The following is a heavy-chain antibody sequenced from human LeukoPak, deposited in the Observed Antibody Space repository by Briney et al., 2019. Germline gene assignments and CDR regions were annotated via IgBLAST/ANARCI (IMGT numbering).Heavy chain of an antibody. D-gene: IGHD6-6*01. J-gene: IGHJ6*03. CDR3: ASPRGGSSPYYMDV. Sequence: SETLSLTCTVSGGSISSSSYYWGWIRQPPGKGLEWIGSIYYSGSTYYNPSLKSRVTISVDTSKNQFSLKLSSVTAADTAVYYCASPRGGSSPYYMDVWGKGTTATVSS. CDR1: GGSISSSSYY. CDR2: IYYSGST. V-gene: IGHV4-39*01.